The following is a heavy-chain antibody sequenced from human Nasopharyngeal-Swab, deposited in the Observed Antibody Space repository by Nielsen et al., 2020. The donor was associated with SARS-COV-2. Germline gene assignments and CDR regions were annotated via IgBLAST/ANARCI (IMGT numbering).Heavy chain of an antibody. CDR3: ARVPSSYYYDSSGYTPSDAFDI. V-gene: IGHV4-59*01. J-gene: IGHJ3*02. CDR1: GGSISSYY. Sequence: SETLSHTCTVSGGSISSYYWSWIRQPPGKGLEWIGYIYYSGSTNYNPSLKSRVTISVDTSRNQFSLKLSSVTAADTAVYYCARVPSSYYYDSSGYTPSDAFDIWGQGTMVTVSS. D-gene: IGHD3-22*01. CDR2: IYYSGST.